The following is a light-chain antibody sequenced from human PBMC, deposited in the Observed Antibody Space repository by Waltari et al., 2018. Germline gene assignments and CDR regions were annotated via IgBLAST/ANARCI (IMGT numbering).Light chain of an antibody. CDR3: QQYNSGTLT. CDR2: KAS. Sequence: DIHLTKSPPTLFDFVGAKVPITCRASQSLNNWLAWYQQRPGKPPKSLIFKASNLPSGVPSRFSGSGSGTEFTLTISSLQPDDFATYYCQQYNSGTLTFGGGTKVEIK. J-gene: IGKJ4*01. V-gene: IGKV1-5*03. CDR1: QSLNNW.